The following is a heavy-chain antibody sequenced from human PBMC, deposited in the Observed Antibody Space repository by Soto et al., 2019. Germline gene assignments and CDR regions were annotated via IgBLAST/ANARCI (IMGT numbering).Heavy chain of an antibody. D-gene: IGHD1-26*01. CDR2: IVVDSNTA. V-gene: IGHV1-69*06. Sequence: QVQLVQSGAEVNKPGSSVKVSCQVSGSTFNNFAFSWVRQAPGHGPEWMGGIVVDSNTAEYSQRFQDRVTITADTSTDTLYMELGSLTFEDTAVYYCARAIKRWEVNYYFDFWGQGTLVTVSS. CDR1: GSTFNNFA. CDR3: ARAIKRWEVNYYFDF. J-gene: IGHJ4*02.